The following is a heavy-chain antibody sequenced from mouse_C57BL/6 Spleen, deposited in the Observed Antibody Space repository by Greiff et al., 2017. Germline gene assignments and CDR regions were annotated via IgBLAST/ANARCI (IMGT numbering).Heavy chain of an antibody. Sequence: EVMLVESGGGLVQPGGSLKLSCAASGFTFSDYGMAWVRQAPRKGPEWVAFISNLAYSIYYADTVTGRFTISRENAKNTLYLEMSSLRSEDTAMYYCARHSDAMDYWGQGTSVTVSS. CDR2: ISNLAYSI. J-gene: IGHJ4*01. CDR3: ARHSDAMDY. V-gene: IGHV5-15*01. CDR1: GFTFSDYG.